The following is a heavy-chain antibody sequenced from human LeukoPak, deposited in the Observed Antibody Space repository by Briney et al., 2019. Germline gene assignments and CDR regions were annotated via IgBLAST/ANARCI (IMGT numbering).Heavy chain of an antibody. V-gene: IGHV1-2*02. D-gene: IGHD3-22*01. CDR3: ARGRYYYDSSGYYFDY. CDR2: INPNSGGT. CDR1: GYTFTGYY. J-gene: IGHJ4*02. Sequence: ASVKVSCKASGYTFTGYYMHWVRQAPGQGLEWMGWINPNSGGTNYAQEFQGRVTMTRDTSISTAYMELSRLRSDDTAVYYCARGRYYYDSSGYYFDYWGQGTLVTVSS.